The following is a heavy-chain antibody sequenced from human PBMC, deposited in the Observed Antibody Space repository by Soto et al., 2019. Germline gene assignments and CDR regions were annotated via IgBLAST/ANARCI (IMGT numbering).Heavy chain of an antibody. D-gene: IGHD6-6*01. Sequence: AESLKISCNGSGYSFTSYWIGWVRQMPWKGLEWMGIIYPGDSDTRYSPSFQGQVTISADKSISTAYLQWSSLKASDTAMYYCATSNNSSSRYYYYYYGMDVWGQGTTVTVSS. CDR1: GYSFTSYW. J-gene: IGHJ6*02. V-gene: IGHV5-51*01. CDR2: IYPGDSDT. CDR3: ATSNNSSSRYYYYYYGMDV.